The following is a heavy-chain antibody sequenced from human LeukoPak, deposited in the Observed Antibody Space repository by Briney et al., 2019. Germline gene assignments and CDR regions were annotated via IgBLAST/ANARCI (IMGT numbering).Heavy chain of an antibody. CDR3: AREWLRLFPHWLDP. CDR2: INHSGST. Sequence: SETLSLTCAVYGGSFSGYYWSWIRQPPGKGLEWIGEINHSGSTNYNPSLKSRVTISVDTSKNQFFLKLSSVTAADTAVYYCAREWLRLFPHWLDPWGQGTLVTVSS. D-gene: IGHD5-12*01. V-gene: IGHV4-34*01. J-gene: IGHJ5*02. CDR1: GGSFSGYY.